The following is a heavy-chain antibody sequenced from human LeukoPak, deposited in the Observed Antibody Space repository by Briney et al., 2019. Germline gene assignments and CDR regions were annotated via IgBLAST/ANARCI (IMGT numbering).Heavy chain of an antibody. CDR1: GGSIRDYY. CDR3: ARELVRGVIGAFDI. Sequence: PSETLSLTCTVAGGSIRDYYLSWIRPPPGKGLEWIGYIYDSGSTNYNPSLKSRVTISVDTSKKYLSLKLSSVTAADTAVYYCARELVRGVIGAFDIWGQGTMVTVSS. CDR2: IYDSGST. J-gene: IGHJ3*02. D-gene: IGHD3-10*01. V-gene: IGHV4-59*01.